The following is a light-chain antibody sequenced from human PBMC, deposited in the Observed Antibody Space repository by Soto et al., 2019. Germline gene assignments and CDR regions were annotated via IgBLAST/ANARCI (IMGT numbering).Light chain of an antibody. CDR1: QGISTY. CDR3: QQGNSYPLS. CDR2: AAS. J-gene: IGKJ4*01. Sequence: DIHLTQSPSFLSASVGDRVTITCRASQGISTYLAWYQQEPGKAPKLLIYAASTLQSGVPSRFSGSGSGTEFTLTISSLQPEDFATYYCQQGNSYPLSFGGGTKVEIK. V-gene: IGKV1-9*01.